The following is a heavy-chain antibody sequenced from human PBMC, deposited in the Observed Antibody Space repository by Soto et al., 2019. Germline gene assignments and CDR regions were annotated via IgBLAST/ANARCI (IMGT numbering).Heavy chain of an antibody. J-gene: IGHJ6*03. CDR2: MNPNSGDT. D-gene: IGHD2-21*01. Sequence: QVQLVQSGAEVKKPGASVRVSCKASGYTFTSHDINWVRQATGQGVEWLGWMNPNSGDTGYAQKFQGRVTMTRDNSISTAYMELSNLRSDDTAVYFCARGPEYPVGGAQYQVYCMDASGEGTKVTGSS. CDR3: ARGPEYPVGGAQYQVYCMDA. V-gene: IGHV1-8*01. CDR1: GYTFTSHD.